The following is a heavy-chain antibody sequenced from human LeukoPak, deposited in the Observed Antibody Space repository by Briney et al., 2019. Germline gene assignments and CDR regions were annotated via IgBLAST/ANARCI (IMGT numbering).Heavy chain of an antibody. CDR2: INSDGSST. CDR3: ARESSEAVVFDY. J-gene: IGHJ4*02. D-gene: IGHD6-19*01. Sequence: PGGSLRLSCAASSNYWMHWVRQAPGKGLEWVSRINSDGSSTTYADSVKGRFTISRDNAKNTLYLQMNSLRAEDTAVYYCARESSEAVVFDYWGQETLVTVSS. CDR1: SNYW. V-gene: IGHV3-74*01.